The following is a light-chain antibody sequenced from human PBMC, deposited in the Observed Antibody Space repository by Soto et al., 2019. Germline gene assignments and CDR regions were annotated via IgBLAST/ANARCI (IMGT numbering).Light chain of an antibody. J-gene: IGKJ1*01. Sequence: DIQMTQSPSSLSASVGDRVIITCRASQSVSGYLNWYQKKPGKPPKLLIYTASSLQGGVPSRFSGSGSGTDFTLTINSLQPEDFATYYCQKSFGPLWTFGQGTKVDIK. CDR1: QSVSGY. V-gene: IGKV1-39*01. CDR2: TAS. CDR3: QKSFGPLWT.